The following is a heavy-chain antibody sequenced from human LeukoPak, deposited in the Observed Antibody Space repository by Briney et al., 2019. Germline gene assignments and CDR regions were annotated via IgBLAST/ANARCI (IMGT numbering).Heavy chain of an antibody. V-gene: IGHV1-46*01. CDR2: INPSGGST. Sequence: ASVKVSCKASGYTFTSYYMHWVRQAPGQGLEWMGIINPSGGSTSYAQKFQGRVTMTRDMSTSTVYMELSSLRSEDTAVYYCARDEDIVVVVAATRGYFQHWGQGTLVTVSS. CDR3: ARDEDIVVVVAATRGYFQH. J-gene: IGHJ1*01. CDR1: GYTFTSYY. D-gene: IGHD2-15*01.